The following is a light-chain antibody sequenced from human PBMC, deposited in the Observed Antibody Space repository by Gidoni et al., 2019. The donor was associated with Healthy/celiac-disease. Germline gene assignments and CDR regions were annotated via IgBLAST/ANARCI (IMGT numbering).Light chain of an antibody. CDR1: QSVSSN. V-gene: IGKV3-15*01. CDR3: QQYNNWPSVYT. Sequence: ELLITQSPSTLSVSPGERATLSCRASQSVSSNLAWYQQKPGQAPRLLIYGASTRATGIPARFSGSGSGTEFTLTISSLQSEDFAVYYCQQYNNWPSVYTCGQGTKLEFK. CDR2: GAS. J-gene: IGKJ2*01.